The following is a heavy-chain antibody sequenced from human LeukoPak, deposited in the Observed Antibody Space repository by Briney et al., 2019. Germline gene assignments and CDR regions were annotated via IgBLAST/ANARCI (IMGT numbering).Heavy chain of an antibody. CDR3: ARDNKGWYFDL. CDR2: IYYSGST. V-gene: IGHV4-59*01. J-gene: IGHJ2*01. D-gene: IGHD2/OR15-2a*01. CDR1: GGSISSYY. Sequence: KPSETLSLTCTVSGGSISSYYWSWIRQPPGKGLEWIGYIYYSGSTNYNPSLKSRVTISVDTSKNQFSLKLSSVTAADTAVYYCARDNKGWYFDLWGRGTLVTVSS.